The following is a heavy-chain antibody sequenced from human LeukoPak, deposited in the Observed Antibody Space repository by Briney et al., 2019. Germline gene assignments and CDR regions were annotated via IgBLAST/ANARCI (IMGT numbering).Heavy chain of an antibody. Sequence: SQTLSLTCAISGDSVSSNSAAWNWIRQSPSRGLEWLGRTYYRSKWYNDYAVSVKSRITINPDTSKNQFSLQLNSVTPEDTAVYYCARLAAAVPGAYYYYYYGMDVWGQGTTVTVSS. V-gene: IGHV6-1*01. CDR2: TYYRSKWYN. CDR1: GDSVSSNSAA. D-gene: IGHD6-13*01. CDR3: ARLAAAVPGAYYYYYYGMDV. J-gene: IGHJ6*02.